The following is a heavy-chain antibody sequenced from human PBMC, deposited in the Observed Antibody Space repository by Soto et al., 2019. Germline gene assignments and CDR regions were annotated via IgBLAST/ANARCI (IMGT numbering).Heavy chain of an antibody. CDR1: EGSFSSNP. V-gene: IGHV1-69*13. D-gene: IGHD3-16*01. CDR2: ILPILGTT. J-gene: IGHJ4*02. Sequence: GASVKVSCKTSEGSFSSNPISWVRQAPGQGLEWMGTILPILGTTNYAQKFKGRVTLTADESTSTAYMELRSLRSEDTAVYYCARDRALIGFDYWGQGTLVTVSS. CDR3: ARDRALIGFDY.